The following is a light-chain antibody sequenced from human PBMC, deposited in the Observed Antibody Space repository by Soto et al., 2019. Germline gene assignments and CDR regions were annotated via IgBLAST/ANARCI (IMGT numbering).Light chain of an antibody. J-gene: IGKJ3*01. CDR2: RAS. V-gene: IGKV3-15*01. CDR1: QSVSSN. CDR3: QQYNNWPPEFT. Sequence: EIVLTQSPATLSASPGERATLSCRASQSVSSNLAWFQQKPGQPPRLLIFRASTRATGVPVRFSGSGSGTDFTLTITSLQSDDFAVYYCQQYNNWPPEFTFGPGTKVDIK.